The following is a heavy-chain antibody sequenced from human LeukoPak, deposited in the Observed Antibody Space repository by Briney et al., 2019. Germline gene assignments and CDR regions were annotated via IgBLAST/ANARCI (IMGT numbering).Heavy chain of an antibody. J-gene: IGHJ5*02. V-gene: IGHV1-8*01. D-gene: IGHD1-14*01. CDR1: RYPFTTYE. Sequence: ASVKVSCKTSRYPFTTYEINWVGQAGRQGLEWSGWVHPNSGNTAYAQKFQGRVTMTRDTSITTAYMELSGLRSDDTAVYFCARGPRNDPWGQGTLVTVSS. CDR2: VHPNSGNT. CDR3: ARGPRNDP.